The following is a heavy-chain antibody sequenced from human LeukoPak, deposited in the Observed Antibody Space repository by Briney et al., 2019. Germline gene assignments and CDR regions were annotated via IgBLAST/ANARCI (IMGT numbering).Heavy chain of an antibody. CDR1: GGSISSSNW. V-gene: IGHV4-4*02. CDR2: IYHSGST. J-gene: IGHJ4*02. Sequence: SGTLSLACAISGGSISSSNWWSWVRQPPGKGLEWIGEIYHSGSTNYSPSLKSRVTISVDKPKNQFSLKVTSVTAADTAVYYCARVSSGSYYFDSWGQGTLVTVSP. CDR3: ARVSSGSYYFDS. D-gene: IGHD1-26*01.